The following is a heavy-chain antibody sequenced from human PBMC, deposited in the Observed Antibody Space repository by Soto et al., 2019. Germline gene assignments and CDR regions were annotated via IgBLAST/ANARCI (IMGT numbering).Heavy chain of an antibody. J-gene: IGHJ6*03. CDR1: GGSFSGYY. D-gene: IGHD3-10*01. Sequence: QVQLQQWGAGLLKPSETLSLTCAVYGGSFSGYYWSWIRQPPGKGLEWIGETNHSGSTNYNPSLKSRVTISVDTSKNQFSLKLSSVTAADTAVYYCARAQNYRYYYYYYMDVWGKGTTVTVSS. V-gene: IGHV4-34*01. CDR2: TNHSGST. CDR3: ARAQNYRYYYYYYMDV.